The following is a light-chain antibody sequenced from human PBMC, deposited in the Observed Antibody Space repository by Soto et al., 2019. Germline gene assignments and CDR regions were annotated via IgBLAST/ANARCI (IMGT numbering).Light chain of an antibody. CDR2: DAS. V-gene: IGKV1-5*01. J-gene: IGKJ1*01. CDR1: QSISDW. CDR3: QQYNNYST. Sequence: DIQMTQSPSTLSASVGDRVTITCRASQSISDWLAWFQLKPGKAPRLLIYDASSLESGVPSRFSGSGSGTEFTLTNSSLQPDDFATYYCQQYNNYSTFGQGTKVEIK.